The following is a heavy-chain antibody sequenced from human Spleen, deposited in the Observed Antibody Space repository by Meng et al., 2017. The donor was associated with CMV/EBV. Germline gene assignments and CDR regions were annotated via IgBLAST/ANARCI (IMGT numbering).Heavy chain of an antibody. CDR3: AKDLKITFGGVIVTGLEY. D-gene: IGHD3-16*02. Sequence: GESLKISCAASGFTFSAYGMHWVRQAPGKGLEWVSFIRYDGSNTYYADSVKGRFTVSRDNSENTLYLQMNSLGVEDTAVYYCAKDLKITFGGVIVTGLEYWGQGALVTSPQ. J-gene: IGHJ4*02. CDR1: GFTFSAYG. CDR2: IRYDGSNT. V-gene: IGHV3-30*02.